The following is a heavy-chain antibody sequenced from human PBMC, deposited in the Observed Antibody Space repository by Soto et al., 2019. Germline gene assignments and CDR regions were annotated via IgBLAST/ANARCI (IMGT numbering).Heavy chain of an antibody. CDR2: IYTSGST. D-gene: IGHD2-2*01. V-gene: IGHV4-4*07. Sequence: QVQLQESGPGLVKPSETLSLSCTVSGGSISNYYWSWLRQPAGKGLEWIGRIYTSGSTDYNPSIKSRVNMSIDTSNNQFSLKLSSVTASYSAVYYCARGHCTTSSCYPSYYWGQGTLVTVSS. J-gene: IGHJ4*02. CDR1: GGSISNYY. CDR3: ARGHCTTSSCYPSYY.